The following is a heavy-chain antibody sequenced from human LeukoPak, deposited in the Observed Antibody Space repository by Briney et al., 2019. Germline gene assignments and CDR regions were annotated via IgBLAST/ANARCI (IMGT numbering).Heavy chain of an antibody. Sequence: GGSLRLSCAASGFTFSSYWMHWVRQVPGKGLVWVSRICTDGSSTTYADYVKGPFTISRDNAKNTLYLQMNSLRAEDTAVYYCARDKYGGNSNAFDIWGQGTLVTVSS. D-gene: IGHD4-23*01. CDR3: ARDKYGGNSNAFDI. CDR2: ICTDGSST. J-gene: IGHJ3*02. CDR1: GFTFSSYW. V-gene: IGHV3-74*01.